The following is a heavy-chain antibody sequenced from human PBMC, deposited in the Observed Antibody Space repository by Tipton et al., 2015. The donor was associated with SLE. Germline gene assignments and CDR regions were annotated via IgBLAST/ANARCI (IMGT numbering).Heavy chain of an antibody. J-gene: IGHJ4*02. V-gene: IGHV4-39*07. CDR1: GGSISSSSYY. CDR2: IYYSGST. D-gene: IGHD1-26*01. Sequence: TLSLTCTVSGGSISSSSYYWGWIRQPPGKGLEWIGSIYYSGSTNYNPSLKSRVTISVDTSKNQFSLKLSSVTAADTAVYYCARGMSGYFDYWGQGTLVTVSS. CDR3: ARGMSGYFDY.